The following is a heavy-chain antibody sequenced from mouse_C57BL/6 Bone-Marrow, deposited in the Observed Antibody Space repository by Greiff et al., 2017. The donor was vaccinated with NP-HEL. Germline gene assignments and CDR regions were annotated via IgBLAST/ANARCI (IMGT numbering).Heavy chain of an antibody. V-gene: IGHV5-12*01. CDR1: GFTFSDYY. CDR3: ARQGLRYAMDY. CDR2: IRNGGGST. J-gene: IGHJ4*01. D-gene: IGHD2-2*01. Sequence: EVQGVESGGGLVQPGGSLKLSCAASGFTFSDYYMYWVRQTPEKRLEWVAYIRNGGGSTYYPDTVKGRFTISRDNAKNTLYLQMSRLKSEDTAMYYCARQGLRYAMDYWGQGTSVTVSS.